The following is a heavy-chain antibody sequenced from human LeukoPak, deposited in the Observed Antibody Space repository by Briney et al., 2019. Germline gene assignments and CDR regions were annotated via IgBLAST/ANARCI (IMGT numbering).Heavy chain of an antibody. Sequence: GGSLRLSCAASGFTLSSYAMIWVRQAPGKGLEWVSGISAVGGNTYYADSVKGRFTISRDTSKNTLYLQMNSLRAEDTAVYYCAKGSDTSPYWYFDLWGHGTLVTVSS. CDR2: ISAVGGNT. V-gene: IGHV3-23*01. CDR1: GFTLSSYA. J-gene: IGHJ2*01. D-gene: IGHD1-26*01. CDR3: AKGSDTSPYWYFDL.